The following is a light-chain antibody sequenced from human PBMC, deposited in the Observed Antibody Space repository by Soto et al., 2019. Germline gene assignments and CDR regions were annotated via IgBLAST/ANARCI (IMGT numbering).Light chain of an antibody. Sequence: DIQMTQSPSPLSASIGDRVTITCRASQSISSLLNWYQQKPGKAPKLLIYAVSNLQSGVPSRFSGSGSGTDFTLTISSLQPEDFATYYCQQSYGTPKTFGQGTKVDIK. J-gene: IGKJ1*01. CDR3: QQSYGTPKT. CDR2: AVS. CDR1: QSISSL. V-gene: IGKV1-39*01.